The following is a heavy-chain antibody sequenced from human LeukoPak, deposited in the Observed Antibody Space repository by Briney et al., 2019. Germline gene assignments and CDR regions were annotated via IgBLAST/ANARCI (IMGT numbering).Heavy chain of an antibody. J-gene: IGHJ1*01. CDR3: AKEDVGSGWPRAEYFQH. D-gene: IGHD6-19*01. CDR1: GFTFSSFA. V-gene: IGHV3-23*01. CDR2: ISGSGGST. Sequence: GGSLRLSCAASGFTFSSFAMSWVRQAPGKGLDWVSTISGSGGSTYYADSVNGRFTFSRDNSKNTLFLQMNSLRAEDTAVYYCAKEDVGSGWPRAEYFQHWGQGTLVTVSS.